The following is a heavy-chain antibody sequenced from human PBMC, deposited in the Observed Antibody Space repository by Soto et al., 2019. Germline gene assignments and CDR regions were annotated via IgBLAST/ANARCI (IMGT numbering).Heavy chain of an antibody. CDR1: GGSISSYY. CDR2: IYYSGST. J-gene: IGHJ6*03. D-gene: IGHD3-3*01. V-gene: IGHV4-59*08. CDR3: ARCPITDYDFWSGLPFQYMDV. Sequence: ASETLSLTCTVSGGSISSYYWSWIRQPPGKGLEWIGYIYYSGSTNYNPSLKSRVTISVDTSKNQFSLKLSSVTAADTAVYYCARCPITDYDFWSGLPFQYMDVWGKGTTVTVS.